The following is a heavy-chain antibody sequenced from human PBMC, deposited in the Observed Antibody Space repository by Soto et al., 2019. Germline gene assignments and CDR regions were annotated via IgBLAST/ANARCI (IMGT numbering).Heavy chain of an antibody. D-gene: IGHD4-17*01. CDR3: ARGGTVTTGLYWFFDL. J-gene: IGHJ2*01. CDR2: IYYSGNT. CDR1: GYSISSSHW. V-gene: IGHV4-28*03. Sequence: QVQLQESGPGLVKPSDTLSLTCDVSGYSISSSHWWGWIRQPPGKGLEWIGYIYYSGNTYYNPSLKSRVTMSVDTSKNQFSLKLSSVTAVDTAVYYCARGGTVTTGLYWFFDLWGRGTLVTVSS.